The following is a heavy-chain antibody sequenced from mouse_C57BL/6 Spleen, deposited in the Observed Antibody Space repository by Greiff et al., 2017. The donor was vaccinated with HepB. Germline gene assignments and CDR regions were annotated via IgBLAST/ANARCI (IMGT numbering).Heavy chain of an antibody. J-gene: IGHJ1*03. CDR1: GFTFSSYG. Sequence: EVKLVESGGDLVKPGGSLKLSCAASGFTFSSYGMSWVRQTPDKRLEWVATISSGGSYTYYPDSLKGRYTITRDKAKNTLYLQLSSQKSENTAMYYCARQPPYDGSSEGGWYFDVGGTGTTVTVSS. V-gene: IGHV5-6*02. D-gene: IGHD1-1*01. CDR3: ARQPPYDGSSEGGWYFDV. CDR2: ISSGGSYT.